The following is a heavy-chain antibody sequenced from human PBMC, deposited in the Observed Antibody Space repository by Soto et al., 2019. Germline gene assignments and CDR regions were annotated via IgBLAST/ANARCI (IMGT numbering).Heavy chain of an antibody. D-gene: IGHD3-22*01. CDR1: GYRFTSYL. V-gene: IGHV5-51*01. J-gene: IGHJ6*02. CDR3: ARPTSSGLYYYGMDV. Sequence: GESLKISCKGAGYRFTSYLIGWVRPLTGKGLEWMGIIYPGDSDTRYSPSFQGQVTISADKSISTAYLQWSSLKASDTAMYYCARPTSSGLYYYGMDVWGQGTTVTVS. CDR2: IYPGDSDT.